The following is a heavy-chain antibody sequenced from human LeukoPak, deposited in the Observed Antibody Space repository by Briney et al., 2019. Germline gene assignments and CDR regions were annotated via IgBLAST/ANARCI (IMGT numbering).Heavy chain of an antibody. CDR3: ARLGVHYYYMDV. V-gene: IGHV4-34*01. CDR1: GGSFSGYY. D-gene: IGHD3-16*01. CDR2: INHSGST. Sequence: SETLSLTCAVYGGSFSGYYWSWIRQPPGKGLEWIGEINHSGSTNYNPSLKSRVTISVDTSKNQFSLKLSSVTAADTAVYYCARLGVHYYYMDVWGKGTTVTVSS. J-gene: IGHJ6*03.